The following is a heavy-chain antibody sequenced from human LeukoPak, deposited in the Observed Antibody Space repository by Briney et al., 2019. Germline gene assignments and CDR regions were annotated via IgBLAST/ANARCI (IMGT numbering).Heavy chain of an antibody. V-gene: IGHV4-34*01. Sequence: SETLSLTCAVYGGSFSGYYWSWIRQPPGKGLEWIGEINHSGSTNYNPSLKSRVTISVDTSKNQFSLKLSSVTAADTAVYYCAREATMIVVAPFDYWGQGTLVTVSS. D-gene: IGHD3-22*01. CDR2: INHSGST. CDR1: GGSFSGYY. J-gene: IGHJ4*02. CDR3: AREATMIVVAPFDY.